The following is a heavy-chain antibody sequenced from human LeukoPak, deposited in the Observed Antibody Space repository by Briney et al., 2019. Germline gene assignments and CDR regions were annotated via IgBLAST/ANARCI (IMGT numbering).Heavy chain of an antibody. CDR1: GGSISSGDYY. Sequence: PSETLSLTCTVSGGSISSGDYYWSWIRQPPGKGLEWNGYIYNSGSTYYNPSLKSRVTISADTSKNQFSLKLSSLTAADTAVYYCARAYGSGREYFDYWGQGTLVTVSS. CDR2: IYNSGST. D-gene: IGHD3-10*01. V-gene: IGHV4-30-4*01. J-gene: IGHJ4*02. CDR3: ARAYGSGREYFDY.